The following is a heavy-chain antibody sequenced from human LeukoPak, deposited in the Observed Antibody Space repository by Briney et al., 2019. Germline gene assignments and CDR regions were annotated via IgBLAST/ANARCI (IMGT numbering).Heavy chain of an antibody. D-gene: IGHD3-9*01. CDR1: GYTFTSYG. CDR2: ISAHNGNI. V-gene: IGHV1-18*01. Sequence: GASVRVSCKASGYTFTSYGISWVRQAPGQGLEWMGWISAHNGNINYAQKLQGRVTMTRDTSTSTVYMELSSLRSEDTAVYYCAMGILTGYYMVYWGQGTLVTVSS. CDR3: AMGILTGYYMVY. J-gene: IGHJ4*02.